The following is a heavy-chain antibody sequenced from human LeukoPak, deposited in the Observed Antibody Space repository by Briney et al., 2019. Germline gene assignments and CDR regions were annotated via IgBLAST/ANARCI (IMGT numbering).Heavy chain of an antibody. J-gene: IGHJ5*01. CDR1: GFTFSSYS. Sequence: GGSLRLSCAASGFTFSSYSMNWVRQAPGKGLEWVSYISSSSNTIYYADSVKGRFTISRDNAKNSLYLQMNSLRAEDTAVYYCARDIVIIPAAIPWFDSWGQGTLVTVSS. CDR3: ARDIVIIPAAIPWFDS. V-gene: IGHV3-48*01. D-gene: IGHD2-2*01. CDR2: ISSSSNTI.